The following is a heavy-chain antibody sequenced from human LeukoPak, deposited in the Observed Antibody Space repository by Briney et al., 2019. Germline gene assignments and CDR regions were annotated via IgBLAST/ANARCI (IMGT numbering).Heavy chain of an antibody. CDR3: ARISGYDDP. Sequence: MSSETLSLTCTVSGGSISEYHWSWIRQPPGKGLEWIGEINHSGSTNYNPSLKSRVTISVDTPKNQFSLKLSSVTAADTAVYYCARISGYDDPWGQGTLVTVSS. CDR2: INHSGST. D-gene: IGHD5-12*01. CDR1: GGSISEYH. J-gene: IGHJ5*02. V-gene: IGHV4-34*01.